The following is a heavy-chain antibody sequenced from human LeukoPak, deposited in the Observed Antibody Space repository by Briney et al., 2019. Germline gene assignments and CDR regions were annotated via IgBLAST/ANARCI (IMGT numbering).Heavy chain of an antibody. Sequence: PSETLSLTCTVSGGSISGYYWTWIRQPAGRGLEWIGRIYTSGSTNYNPSFRSRVTMSVDTSKNQFSLKLTSVTAADTAIYYCARGHSSRCYFDYWGQGTLVTISS. CDR2: IYTSGST. CDR3: ARGHSSRCYFDY. V-gene: IGHV4-4*07. J-gene: IGHJ4*02. D-gene: IGHD6-19*01. CDR1: GGSISGYY.